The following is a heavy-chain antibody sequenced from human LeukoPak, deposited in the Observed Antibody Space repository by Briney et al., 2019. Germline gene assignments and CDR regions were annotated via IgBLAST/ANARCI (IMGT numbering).Heavy chain of an antibody. CDR2: IRFDGSKE. CDR3: ARVGIAAAVHWFDP. Sequence: PGGSLRLSCVASGFIFTTYGMHWVRQAPGRGLEWVAFIRFDGSKEDYGDSVKGRFTISRDNSKNTLYLQMNSLRLEDTAVYYCARVGIAAAVHWFDPWGQGTLVTV. J-gene: IGHJ5*02. V-gene: IGHV3-30*02. D-gene: IGHD6-13*01. CDR1: GFIFTTYG.